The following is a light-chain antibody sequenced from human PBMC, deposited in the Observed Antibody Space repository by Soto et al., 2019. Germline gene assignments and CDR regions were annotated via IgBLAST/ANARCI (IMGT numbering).Light chain of an antibody. CDR3: QQSYSTPKT. Sequence: QSPSSLSASVGDRVTITCRASQSISSHLNWYQQKPGKAPKLLIHAASNLQSGVPSRFSGSGSGTDFTLTISSLQPEDFATYYCQQSYSTPKTFGQGTKVDIK. J-gene: IGKJ1*01. V-gene: IGKV1-39*01. CDR1: QSISSH. CDR2: AAS.